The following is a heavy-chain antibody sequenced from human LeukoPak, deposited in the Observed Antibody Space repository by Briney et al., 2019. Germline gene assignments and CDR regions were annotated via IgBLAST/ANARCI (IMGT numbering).Heavy chain of an antibody. D-gene: IGHD1-14*01. J-gene: IGHJ3*02. Sequence: SETLSLTCTVSGGSISSSGYYWGWIRQPPGKGLEWIGSIYYSGSTYYNPSLKSRVTISVDTSKNQFSPKLSSVTAADTAVYYCARLSAEQSSFDIWGQGTMVTVSS. V-gene: IGHV4-39*01. CDR2: IYYSGST. CDR3: ARLSAEQSSFDI. CDR1: GGSISSSGYY.